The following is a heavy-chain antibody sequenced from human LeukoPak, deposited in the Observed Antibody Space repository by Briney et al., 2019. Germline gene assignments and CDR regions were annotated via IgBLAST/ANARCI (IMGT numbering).Heavy chain of an antibody. Sequence: PGGSLRLSCAASGFTFSSYSMNLVRQAPGKGLEWGSSISSSSSYIYYADSVKGRFTISRDNAKNSLYLQMNSLRAEDTAVYYCARGAYPYDFWSGYREYYYMDVWGKGTTVTVSS. J-gene: IGHJ6*03. CDR3: ARGAYPYDFWSGYREYYYMDV. D-gene: IGHD3-3*01. V-gene: IGHV3-21*01. CDR2: ISSSSSYI. CDR1: GFTFSSYS.